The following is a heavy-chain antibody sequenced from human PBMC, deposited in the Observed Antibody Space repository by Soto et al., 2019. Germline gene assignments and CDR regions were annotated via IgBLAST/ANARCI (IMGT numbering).Heavy chain of an antibody. CDR1: GFTFSSYW. J-gene: IGHJ4*02. CDR2: IKQDGSEK. V-gene: IGHV3-7*05. Sequence: GGSLRLSCAASGFTFSSYWMSWVRQAPGKGLEWVANIKQDGSEKYYVDSVKGRFTISRDNAKNSLYLQMNSLRSEDTAVYYCARGYSYGWFYFDYWGQGTLVTVSS. D-gene: IGHD5-18*01. CDR3: ARGYSYGWFYFDY.